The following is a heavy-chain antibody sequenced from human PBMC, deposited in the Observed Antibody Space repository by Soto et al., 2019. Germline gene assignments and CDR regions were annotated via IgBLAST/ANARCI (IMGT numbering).Heavy chain of an antibody. CDR2: IYHRGST. CDR1: GGSISSSNW. V-gene: IGHV4-4*02. J-gene: IGHJ6*02. CDR3: ARGSPRDGYTLGLYYYYGMDV. Sequence: QVQLQESGPGLVKPSGTLSLTCAVSGGSISSSNWWSWVRQPPGKGLDWIGAIYHRGSTNYNPSLTRRVTLSVDKSKNQFSLKLSSVTAADTAVYYCARGSPRDGYTLGLYYYYGMDVWGQGTTVTVSS. D-gene: IGHD3-16*01.